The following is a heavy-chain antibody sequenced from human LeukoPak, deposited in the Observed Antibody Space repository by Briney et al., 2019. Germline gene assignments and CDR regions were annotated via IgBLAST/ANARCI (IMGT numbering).Heavy chain of an antibody. CDR1: GYTFTSYA. CDR2: ISAYNGNT. CDR3: ARGTPTRITMIPEDY. V-gene: IGHV1-18*01. D-gene: IGHD3-22*01. J-gene: IGHJ4*02. Sequence: ASVKVSCKASGYTFTSYAISWVRQAPGQGLEWMGWISAYNGNTKYAQKLQGRVTMTTDTSTSTAYMELRSLRSDDTAVYYCARGTPTRITMIPEDYWGQGTLVTVSS.